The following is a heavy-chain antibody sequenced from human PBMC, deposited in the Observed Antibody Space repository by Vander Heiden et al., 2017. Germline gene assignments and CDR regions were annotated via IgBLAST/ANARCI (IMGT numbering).Heavy chain of an antibody. CDR1: GFTFDAYA. V-gene: IGHV3-9*01. CDR3: AKDIEDSSSSAAFDI. Sequence: EVQLVESGGGLVQPGRSLRPSCPASGFTFDAYAMHWVRQAPGKGLEWVSGISWNSGSIGYADSVKGRFTISRDNAKNSLYLQMNSLRAEDTALYYCAKDIEDSSSSAAFDIWGQGTMVTVSS. D-gene: IGHD6-6*01. J-gene: IGHJ3*02. CDR2: ISWNSGSI.